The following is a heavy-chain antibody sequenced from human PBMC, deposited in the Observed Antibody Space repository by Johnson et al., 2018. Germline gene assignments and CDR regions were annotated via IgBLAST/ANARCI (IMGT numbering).Heavy chain of an antibody. CDR3: ARDYSSGSRLSGI. V-gene: IGHV3-33*01. CDR1: GFIFNGYD. Sequence: QVQLVQSGGGLVKARTSLILSCSASGFIFNGYDLYWVRQAPGKRLEWEAVTGYDGGIKDDADSVKGRFTSSRDNPKTTLYLQRNSLRGEETAVYYCARDYSSGSRLSGIWGQGTMVIVSS. J-gene: IGHJ3*02. CDR2: TGYDGGIK. D-gene: IGHD3-10*01.